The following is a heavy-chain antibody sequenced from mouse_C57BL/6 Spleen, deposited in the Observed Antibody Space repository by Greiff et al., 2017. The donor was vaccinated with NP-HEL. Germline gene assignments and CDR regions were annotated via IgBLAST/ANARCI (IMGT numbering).Heavy chain of an antibody. V-gene: IGHV1-15*01. Sequence: QVQLQQSGAELVRPGASVTLSCKASGYTFTDYEMHWVKQTPVHGLEWIGAIDPETGGTAYNQKFKGKAILTADKSSSTAYMELRSLTSEDSAVYYCTRGGDVWFAYWGQGTLVTVSA. CDR1: GYTFTDYE. CDR2: IDPETGGT. CDR3: TRGGDVWFAY. D-gene: IGHD3-3*01. J-gene: IGHJ3*01.